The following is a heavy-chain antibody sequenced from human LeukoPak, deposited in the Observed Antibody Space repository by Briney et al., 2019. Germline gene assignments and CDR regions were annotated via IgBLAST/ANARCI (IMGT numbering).Heavy chain of an antibody. V-gene: IGHV4-39*01. D-gene: IGHD3-22*01. Sequence: SETLSLTCSVSGDSVSRSDPYWDWIRQPPGKGLERIGTIYYSGRTYYSPSLRSRVTMSVDPSNNQFSLTLRSVTAADTALHYCARRRYFDGSGYLEWGQGTLLSVSS. CDR1: GDSVSRSDPY. CDR2: IYYSGRT. J-gene: IGHJ1*01. CDR3: ARRRYFDGSGYLE.